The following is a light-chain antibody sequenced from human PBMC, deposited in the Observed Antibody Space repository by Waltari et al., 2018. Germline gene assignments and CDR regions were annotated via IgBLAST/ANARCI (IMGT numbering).Light chain of an antibody. J-gene: IGKJ4*01. Sequence: DIVMTQSPATLSLSPGERATLSCRASQSVNSYLAWYQQKPGQAPRLLIYAASNRATDIPARFSASGSGTDFTLTISSLEPEDLAVYFCQQRSTWPLTFGGGTKVEIK. V-gene: IGKV3-11*01. CDR3: QQRSTWPLT. CDR2: AAS. CDR1: QSVNSY.